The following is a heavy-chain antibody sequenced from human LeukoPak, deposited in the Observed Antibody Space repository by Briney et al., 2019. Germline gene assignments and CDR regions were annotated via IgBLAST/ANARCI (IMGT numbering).Heavy chain of an antibody. CDR1: GGSISSSSYY. D-gene: IGHD5-24*01. V-gene: IGHV4-39*01. CDR3: ARHRTAESRWLLYFDY. Sequence: SQTLSLTCAVSGGSISSSSYYWGWIRQPPGKGLEWIGSIYYSGSTYYNPSLKSRVTISVDTSKNQFSLKLSSVTAADTAVYYCARHRTAESRWLLYFDYWGQGTLVTVSS. J-gene: IGHJ4*02. CDR2: IYYSGST.